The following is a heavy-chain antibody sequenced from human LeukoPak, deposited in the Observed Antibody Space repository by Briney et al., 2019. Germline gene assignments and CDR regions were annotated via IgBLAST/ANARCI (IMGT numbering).Heavy chain of an antibody. CDR2: INHSGST. CDR1: GGSFSAYY. J-gene: IGHJ4*02. D-gene: IGHD3-22*01. Sequence: SETLSLTCAVYGGSFSAYYWTWIRQPPGKGLEWIGEINHSGSTTYNPSLKSRVTISVDASKNQFSLNMSSVTAADTAVYYCARVLRHYYDSSGYFGYWGQGTLVTVSS. V-gene: IGHV4-34*01. CDR3: ARVLRHYYDSSGYFGY.